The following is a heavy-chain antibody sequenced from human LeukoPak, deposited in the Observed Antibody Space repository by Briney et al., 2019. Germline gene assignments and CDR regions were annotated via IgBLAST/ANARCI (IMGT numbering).Heavy chain of an antibody. V-gene: IGHV4-59*01. Sequence: PSETLSLTCTVSSGSISSYYWSWIPQPPGMGREWISYTYYSGSTNYNPSLKSRVIISVDTSKNQFSLKLSSVTAADTAVYYCARGKTYYDISKDAFDIWGQGTMVTVSS. CDR1: SGSISSYY. D-gene: IGHD3-22*01. CDR3: ARGKTYYDISKDAFDI. CDR2: TYYSGST. J-gene: IGHJ3*02.